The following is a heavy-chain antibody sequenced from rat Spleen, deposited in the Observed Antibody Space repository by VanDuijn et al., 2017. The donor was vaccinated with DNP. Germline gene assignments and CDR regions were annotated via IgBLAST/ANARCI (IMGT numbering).Heavy chain of an antibody. Sequence: QVQLQQSGAELAKPGSSVKISCKASGYTFTTYYIGWIKQTTGQGLEYIGYINPESGGTNYNEKFKGKATLTVDKSSSTAFMQLSSLTPDDSAVYYCARDNYGGYYWGHGVMVTVSS. CDR2: INPESGGT. CDR3: ARDNYGGYY. V-gene: IGHV1-43*01. CDR1: GYTFTTYY. J-gene: IGHJ2*01. D-gene: IGHD1-11*01.